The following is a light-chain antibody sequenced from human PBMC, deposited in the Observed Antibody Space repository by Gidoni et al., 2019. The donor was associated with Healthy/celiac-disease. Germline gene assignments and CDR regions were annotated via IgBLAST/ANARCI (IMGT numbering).Light chain of an antibody. CDR1: QSVLYSSNNKNY. V-gene: IGKV4-1*01. CDR2: WAS. CDR3: QQYYSTPLT. Sequence: DIVLTHSPSSLAVSLGERATINCKSSQSVLYSSNNKNYLAWYQQKQGQPPKLLIYWASTRESGVPDRFSGSGSGTDFTLTIRSLQAEDVAVYYCQQYYSTPLTFGGGTKVEIK. J-gene: IGKJ4*01.